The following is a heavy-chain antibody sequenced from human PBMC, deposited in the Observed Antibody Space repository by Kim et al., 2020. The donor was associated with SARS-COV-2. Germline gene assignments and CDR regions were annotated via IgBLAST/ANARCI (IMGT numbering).Heavy chain of an antibody. V-gene: IGHV3-9*01. CDR3: AKDRASRNYYMDV. Sequence: ADSVKGRFTISRDNAKNSLYLQMNSLRAEDTALYYCAKDRASRNYYMDVWGKGTTVTVSS. J-gene: IGHJ6*03.